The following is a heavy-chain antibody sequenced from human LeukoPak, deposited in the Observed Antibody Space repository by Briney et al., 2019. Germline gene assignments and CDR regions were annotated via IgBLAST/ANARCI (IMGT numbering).Heavy chain of an antibody. CDR1: GFTFDDYG. Sequence: GGSLRLSCAASGFTFDDYGMSWVRHAPGKGLEYISHVSRSGDTKHHADSVKGRFTISRDNAENSLFLQMNSLRVEDTAIYYCARSVGGYFYFYMDVWGKGTTVTISS. J-gene: IGHJ6*03. D-gene: IGHD1-26*01. V-gene: IGHV3-48*03. CDR3: ARSVGGYFYFYMDV. CDR2: VSRSGDTK.